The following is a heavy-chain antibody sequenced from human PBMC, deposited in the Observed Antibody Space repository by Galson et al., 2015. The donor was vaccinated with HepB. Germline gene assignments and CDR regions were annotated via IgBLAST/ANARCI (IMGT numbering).Heavy chain of an antibody. V-gene: IGHV3-48*01. Sequence: SLRLSCAASGSTFSSYSMNWVRQAPGKGLEWVSYISSSSSTIYYADSVKGRFTISRDNAKNSLYLQMNSLRAEDTAVYYCARAPGGYDLSVDYWGQGTLVTVSS. CDR2: ISSSSSTI. CDR3: ARAPGGYDLSVDY. J-gene: IGHJ4*02. D-gene: IGHD5-12*01. CDR1: GSTFSSYS.